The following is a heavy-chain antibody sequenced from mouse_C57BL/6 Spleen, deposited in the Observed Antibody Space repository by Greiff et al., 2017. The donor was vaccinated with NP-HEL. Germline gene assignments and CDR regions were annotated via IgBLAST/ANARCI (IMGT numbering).Heavy chain of an antibody. Sequence: QVQLQQPGTELVKPGASVKLSCKASGYTFTSYWMHWVKQRPGQGLEWIGNINPSNGGTNYNEKFKSKATLTVDKSSSTAYMQLSSLTSEDSAVYACARGATVVGGYFDDWGQGTTLTVSS. J-gene: IGHJ2*01. CDR2: INPSNGGT. CDR1: GYTFTSYW. D-gene: IGHD1-1*01. CDR3: ARGATVVGGYFDD. V-gene: IGHV1-53*01.